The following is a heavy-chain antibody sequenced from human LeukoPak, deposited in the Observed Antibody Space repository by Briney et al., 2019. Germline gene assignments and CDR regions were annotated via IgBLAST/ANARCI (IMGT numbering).Heavy chain of an antibody. CDR2: MNPNSGNT. D-gene: IGHD5-24*01. Sequence: ASVKVSCKASGYTFTSYDINWVRQATGQGLEWMGWMNPNSGNTGYAQKFQGRVTITADESTSTAYMELSSLRSEDTAVYYCARGWRDGYNYDYYYYMDVWGKGTTVTISS. J-gene: IGHJ6*03. CDR3: ARGWRDGYNYDYYYYMDV. V-gene: IGHV1-8*01. CDR1: GYTFTSYD.